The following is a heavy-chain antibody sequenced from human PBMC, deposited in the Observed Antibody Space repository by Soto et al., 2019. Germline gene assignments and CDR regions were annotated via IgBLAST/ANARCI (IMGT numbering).Heavy chain of an antibody. Sequence: QVQLVQSGAEVKKPGASVKVSCKASGYTFTSYYMHWVRQAPGQGLEWMGIINPTGDATTYAQKFQGRLTMTTDTSTSTLYMELSSLRYEDTAVYSCARSNDDDGILPDYWGHGTLVTVSS. CDR1: GYTFTSYY. V-gene: IGHV1-46*01. CDR3: ARSNDDDGILPDY. J-gene: IGHJ4*01. D-gene: IGHD1-1*01. CDR2: INPTGDAT.